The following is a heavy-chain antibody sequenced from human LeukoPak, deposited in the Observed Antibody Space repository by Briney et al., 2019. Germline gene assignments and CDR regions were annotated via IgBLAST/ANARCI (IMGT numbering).Heavy chain of an antibody. CDR3: ARPNNKRWEPYFDY. D-gene: IGHD1-26*01. V-gene: IGHV3-21*01. CDR1: GFTFSNAW. CDR2: ISSSSSYI. Sequence: PGGSLRLSCATSGFTFSNAWMTWVRQAQGKGLEWVSSISSSSSYIYYADSVKGRFTISRDNAKNSLYLQMNSLRAEDTAVYYCARPNNKRWEPYFDYWGQGTLVTVSS. J-gene: IGHJ4*02.